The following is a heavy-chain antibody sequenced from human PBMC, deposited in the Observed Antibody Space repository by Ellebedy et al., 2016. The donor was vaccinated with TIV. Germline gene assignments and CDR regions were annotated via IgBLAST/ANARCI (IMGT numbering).Heavy chain of an antibody. CDR2: VNAGGIVI. V-gene: IGHV3-23*01. CDR3: ARHTTMAYLFDY. D-gene: IGHD1-1*01. J-gene: IGHJ4*02. Sequence: GESLKISCVASGFTFRSYAMSWVRQAPGKGLEWVAGVNAGGIVIAYADSVKGRFTISRDNSKNTLDLQMNSLRAEDTAVYFCARHTTMAYLFDYWGQGALVTVSS. CDR1: GFTFRSYA.